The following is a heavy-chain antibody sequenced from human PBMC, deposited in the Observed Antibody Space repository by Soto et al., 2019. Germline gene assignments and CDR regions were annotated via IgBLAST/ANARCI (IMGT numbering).Heavy chain of an antibody. V-gene: IGHV1-69*13. CDR3: ARVSRFYYDSSGYYDAFDI. D-gene: IGHD3-22*01. Sequence: GASVKVCCKASGGTFSSYAISWVRQATGQGLEWMGGIIPIFGTANYAQKFQGRVTITADESTSTAYMELSSLRSEDTAVYYCARVSRFYYDSSGYYDAFDIWGQGTMVTLSS. J-gene: IGHJ3*02. CDR1: GGTFSSYA. CDR2: IIPIFGTA.